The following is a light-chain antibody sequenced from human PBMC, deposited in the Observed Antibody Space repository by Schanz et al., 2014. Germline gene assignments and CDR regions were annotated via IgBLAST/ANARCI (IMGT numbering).Light chain of an antibody. V-gene: IGKV3-20*01. CDR2: DAS. Sequence: EIVLTQSPATLSLSPGERATLSCRASQSVGNSLAWYQHKPGQAPRLLIYDASSRATGIPERFSGSGSGTDFTFTISRLEPEDFAVYFCQQYGSSPYTFGLGTKLEIK. CDR3: QQYGSSPYT. CDR1: QSVGNS. J-gene: IGKJ2*01.